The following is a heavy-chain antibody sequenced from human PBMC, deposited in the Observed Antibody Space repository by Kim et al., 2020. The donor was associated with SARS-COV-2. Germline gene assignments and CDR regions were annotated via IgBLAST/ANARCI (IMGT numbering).Heavy chain of an antibody. CDR2: IIPIFGTS. J-gene: IGHJ3*01. V-gene: IGHV1-69*13. CDR3: ARGGVVGYCSSTSCSSAFD. Sequence: SVKVSCKASGDTFSSYAISWVRQAPGQGLEWMGGIIPIFGTSNYAQKFQGRVTITADASTSTAYMELSSLRSEDTAAYYCARGGVVGYCSSTSCSSAFD. CDR1: GDTFSSYA. D-gene: IGHD2-2*01.